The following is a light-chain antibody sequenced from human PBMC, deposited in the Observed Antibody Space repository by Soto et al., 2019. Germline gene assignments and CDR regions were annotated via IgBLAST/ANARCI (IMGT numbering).Light chain of an antibody. CDR2: AAS. CDR1: QSVTSTH. Sequence: EIVLTQSPGTLSLSPGERATLSCRASQSVTSTHLAWYQQKPGQAPRLLIYAASSRATGIPDRFSGSGSGTGCTLPISRLEPEDFAVYYCQQYGSSPWTFGQGTKVEIK. CDR3: QQYGSSPWT. J-gene: IGKJ1*01. V-gene: IGKV3-20*01.